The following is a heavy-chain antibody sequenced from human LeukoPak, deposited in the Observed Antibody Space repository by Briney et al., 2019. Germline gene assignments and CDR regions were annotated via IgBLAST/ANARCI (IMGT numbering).Heavy chain of an antibody. V-gene: IGHV1-2*02. D-gene: IGHD2-2*01. J-gene: IGHJ4*02. CDR3: ARELEFCSSTSCSLFAY. CDR2: INPNSGGT. Sequence: GASVKVSCKASGYTFTGYYMHWVRQAPGQGLEWMGWINPNSGGTNYAQKFQGRVTMTRDTSFSTGYMDLSRLRSDDTAVYYCARELEFCSSTSCSLFAYWGQGTLLTVSS. CDR1: GYTFTGYY.